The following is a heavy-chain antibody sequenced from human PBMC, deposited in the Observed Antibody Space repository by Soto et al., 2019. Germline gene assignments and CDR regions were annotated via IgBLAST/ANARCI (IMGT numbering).Heavy chain of an antibody. J-gene: IGHJ4*02. CDR2: IIPILGIA. CDR3: AGRGTAMDPFDY. V-gene: IGHV1-69*02. Sequence: QVPLVQSGAEVKKPGSSVKVSCKASGGTFSSYTISWVRQAPGQGLEWMGRIIPILGIANYAQKFQGRVTITADKSTSTAYMELSSLRSEDTAVYYCAGRGTAMDPFDYWGQGTLVTVSS. CDR1: GGTFSSYT. D-gene: IGHD5-18*01.